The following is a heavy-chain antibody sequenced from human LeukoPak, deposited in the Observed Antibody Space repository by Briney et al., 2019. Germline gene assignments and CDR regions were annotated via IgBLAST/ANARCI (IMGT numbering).Heavy chain of an antibody. CDR1: GFTFTNYW. CDR2: IKQDGSET. J-gene: IGHJ4*02. Sequence: GGSLRLSCTASGFTFTNYWMSWVRQAPGKGLEWVGNIKQDGSETHYVDSVKGRFTISRDNAKNSLYLQIKSLRAEDTAVYYCTRIGYSSSSVDYWGQGSLVTVSS. V-gene: IGHV3-7*01. D-gene: IGHD6-6*01. CDR3: TRIGYSSSSVDY.